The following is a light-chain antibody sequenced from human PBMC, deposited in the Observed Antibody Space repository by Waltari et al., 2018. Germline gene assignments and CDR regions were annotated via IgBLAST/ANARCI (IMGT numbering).Light chain of an antibody. Sequence: EIVLTQSPGTLSLSPGERATLSCRASQSVSSSYLAWYQQKPGQAPRLLIYGASSRATSIPDRFSGSGSGTDFTLTISRLEPEDFAVYYCQQYNNWPPYTFGQGTKLEI. CDR1: QSVSSSY. CDR3: QQYNNWPPYT. J-gene: IGKJ2*01. CDR2: GAS. V-gene: IGKV3-20*01.